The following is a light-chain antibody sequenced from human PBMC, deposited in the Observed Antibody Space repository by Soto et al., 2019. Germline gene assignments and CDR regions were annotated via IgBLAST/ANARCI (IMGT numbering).Light chain of an antibody. J-gene: IGLJ3*02. CDR1: SSNIETND. V-gene: IGLV1-47*02. CDR3: ATSHESLSGVV. CDR2: SND. Sequence: QSVLTQPPAASGTPGQRVTISCSGSSSNIETNDIYCHQQLPGAAPTLLIYSNDQRPSGVPARFSASKSGTSASLAISGRRSEDEAEYFCATSHESLSGVVFGGGTKLTVL.